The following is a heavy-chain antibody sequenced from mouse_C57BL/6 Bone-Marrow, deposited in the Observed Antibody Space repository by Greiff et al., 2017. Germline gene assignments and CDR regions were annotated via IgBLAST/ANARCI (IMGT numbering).Heavy chain of an antibody. J-gene: IGHJ3*01. D-gene: IGHD3-2*02. CDR2: ISSGGSYT. Sequence: EVHLVESGGDLVKPGGSLKLSCAASGFTFSSYGMSWVRQTPDKRLEWVATISSGGSYTYYPDSVKGRFTISRDNAKNTLYLQMSSLKSEDTAMYYCARLDSSGPFAYWGQGTLVTVSA. V-gene: IGHV5-6*01. CDR1: GFTFSSYG. CDR3: ARLDSSGPFAY.